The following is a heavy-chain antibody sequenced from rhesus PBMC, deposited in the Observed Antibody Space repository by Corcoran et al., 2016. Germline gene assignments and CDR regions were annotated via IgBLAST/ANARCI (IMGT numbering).Heavy chain of an antibody. CDR1: GGSISSGYD. CDR2: IYGSSGST. Sequence: QMQLPESGPGVVKPSETLSLTCAVSGGSISSGYDWSWIRQPPGKGLEWIGSIYGSSGSTNYNPSLKNRVTISNDASKNQFSLKLSSVTAADTAVYYCARGYDFDYWGQGVLVTVSS. V-gene: IGHV4-76*01. J-gene: IGHJ4*01. D-gene: IGHD3-9*01. CDR3: ARGYDFDY.